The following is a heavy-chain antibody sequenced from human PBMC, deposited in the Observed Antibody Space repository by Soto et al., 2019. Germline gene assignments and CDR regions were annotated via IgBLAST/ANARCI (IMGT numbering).Heavy chain of an antibody. J-gene: IGHJ4*02. CDR1: GFSLSTSGVR. D-gene: IGHD2-15*01. Sequence: QITLKESGPPRVKPTQTLTLTCTFSGFSLSTSGVRVGWIRQPPGKALEWLALIYWDDDKRYSPSLRSRRTTTQDTNKNQVVLTMTNMNPVDTATYYCAHRDRGTLALFHWGQGTLVTVSP. CDR3: AHRDRGTLALFH. V-gene: IGHV2-5*02. CDR2: IYWDDDK.